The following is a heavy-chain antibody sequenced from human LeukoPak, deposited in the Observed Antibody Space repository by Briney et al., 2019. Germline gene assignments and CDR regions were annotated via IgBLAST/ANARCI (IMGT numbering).Heavy chain of an antibody. J-gene: IGHJ4*02. V-gene: IGHV4-39*07. Sequence: SNPLPLTCTFSGASITSSTYYWGWFRHPPGKGLEWIGSISYSGSTYYNPSLKGRVTISVDTSKNQFSLNLTSVTAADTAVYYCTREVSGSQDYWGQGTLVTVSS. CDR2: ISYSGST. D-gene: IGHD3-22*01. CDR1: GASITSSTYY. CDR3: TREVSGSQDY.